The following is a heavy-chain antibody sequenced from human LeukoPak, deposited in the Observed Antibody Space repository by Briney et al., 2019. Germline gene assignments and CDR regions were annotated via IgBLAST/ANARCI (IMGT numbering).Heavy chain of an antibody. CDR3: ADANDIVPGSPHNHFDN. CDR2: IKQDGGEK. V-gene: IGHV3-7*01. D-gene: IGHD3-9*01. J-gene: IGHJ4*02. CDR1: GFTFSDSFSAYW. Sequence: GGSLGLSCAASGFTFSDSFSAYWMTWVRRAPGKGLEWVANIKQDGGEKSYVGSVKGRFTISRDNSKNTLYLQMNSLRPEDTAVYYCADANDIVPGSPHNHFDNWGQGTLVTVSS.